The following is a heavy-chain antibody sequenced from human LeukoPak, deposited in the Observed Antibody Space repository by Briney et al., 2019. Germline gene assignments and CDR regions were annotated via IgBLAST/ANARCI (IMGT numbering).Heavy chain of an antibody. J-gene: IGHJ4*02. CDR1: GFTFSTYA. Sequence: GGSLRLSCAASGFTFSTYAMSWARQAPGKGLEWVANIKEDGSEKYYVDSVKGRLTISRDTAKSSLYLQMNSLRAEDTAVYYCARLRAGDYFDYWGQGTLVTVSS. CDR3: ARLRAGDYFDY. CDR2: IKEDGSEK. D-gene: IGHD6-19*01. V-gene: IGHV3-7*04.